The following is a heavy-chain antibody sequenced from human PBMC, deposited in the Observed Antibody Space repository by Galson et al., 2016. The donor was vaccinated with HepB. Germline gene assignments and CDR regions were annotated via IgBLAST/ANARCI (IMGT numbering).Heavy chain of an antibody. D-gene: IGHD4-17*01. J-gene: IGHJ4*02. Sequence: SLRLSCAASGFSFSDYYMSWIRQAPGKGLEWISHIRGGGSTINYADSMKGRFTISRDNAKNSLYLQINRLRAEDTAVYYCARVFGTVTAYHFEYWGRGTLVTVSS. CDR3: ARVFGTVTAYHFEY. CDR2: IRGGGSTI. V-gene: IGHV3-11*01. CDR1: GFSFSDYY.